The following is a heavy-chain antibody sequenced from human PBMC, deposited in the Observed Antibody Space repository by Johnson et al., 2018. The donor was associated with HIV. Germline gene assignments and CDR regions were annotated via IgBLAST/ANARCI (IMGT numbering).Heavy chain of an antibody. CDR1: GFTFSSYW. Sequence: MQLVESGGGLVQPGGSLRLSCAASGFTFSSYWMHWVRQAPGKGLVWVSRINSDGSSTSYADSVKGRFTISRDNAKNKLYLQMNSLRAEDTAVYYGARDRRLADAFDIWGQGTMVTVSS. J-gene: IGHJ3*02. CDR3: ARDRRLADAFDI. D-gene: IGHD5-12*01. V-gene: IGHV3-74*01. CDR2: INSDGSST.